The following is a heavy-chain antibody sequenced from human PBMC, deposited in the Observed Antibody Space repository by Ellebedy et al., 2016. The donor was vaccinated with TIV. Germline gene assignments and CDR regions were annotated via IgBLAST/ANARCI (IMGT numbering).Heavy chain of an antibody. CDR3: ARGSGWIFDH. V-gene: IGHV3-7*01. Sequence: GGSLRLXXAGSGFTFSGYWLSWFRQAPGKGLEWVANINLDGSERDYVDSVKGRFTITTDNAERSLYLQMNSLRVEDTAVYYCARGSGWIFDHWGQGTLVAVSS. D-gene: IGHD6-19*01. CDR1: GFTFSGYW. CDR2: INLDGSER. J-gene: IGHJ4*02.